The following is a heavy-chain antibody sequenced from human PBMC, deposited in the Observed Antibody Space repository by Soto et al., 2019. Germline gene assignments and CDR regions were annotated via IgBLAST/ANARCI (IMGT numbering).Heavy chain of an antibody. Sequence: GESLKISCKGVGYKFGSAWIGWVRQMPGKGLEWMGIIKPGTSDIRYSPSCRGHVTISADEAVSTAYLQWSSLKASDTAMYYCARQLSHICDSWGQGTLVTVS. CDR2: IKPGTSDI. D-gene: IGHD3-3*02. J-gene: IGHJ4*02. CDR1: GYKFGSAW. V-gene: IGHV5-51*01. CDR3: ARQLSHICDS.